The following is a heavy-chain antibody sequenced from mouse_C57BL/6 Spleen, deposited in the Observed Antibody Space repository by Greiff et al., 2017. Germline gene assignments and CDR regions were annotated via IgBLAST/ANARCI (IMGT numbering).Heavy chain of an antibody. CDR3: TPFITTVPRFAY. V-gene: IGHV14-4*01. J-gene: IGHJ3*01. Sequence: EVQLQQSGAELVRPGASVKLSCTASGFNIKDDYMHWVKQRPEQGLEWIGWIDPENGDTEYASKFQGKATITADTSSNTAYLQLSSLTSEDTAVYYCTPFITTVPRFAYWGQGTLVTVSA. CDR1: GFNIKDDY. CDR2: IDPENGDT. D-gene: IGHD1-1*01.